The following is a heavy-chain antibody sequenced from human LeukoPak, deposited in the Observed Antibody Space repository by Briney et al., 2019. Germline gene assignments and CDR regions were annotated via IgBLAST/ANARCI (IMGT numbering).Heavy chain of an antibody. CDR2: ISSSSSYI. V-gene: IGHV3-21*01. CDR1: GFTFSSYS. J-gene: IGHJ5*02. Sequence: GGSLRLSCAASGFTFSSYSMNWVRQAPGKGLEWVSSISSSSSYIYYADSVKGRFTISRDNAKNSLYPQMNSLRAEDTAVYYCARGSVSTGTSPRFDPWGQGTLVTVSS. D-gene: IGHD2-8*02. CDR3: ARGSVSTGTSPRFDP.